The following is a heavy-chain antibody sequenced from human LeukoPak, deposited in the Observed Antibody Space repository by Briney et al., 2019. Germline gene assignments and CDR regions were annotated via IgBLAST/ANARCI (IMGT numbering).Heavy chain of an antibody. V-gene: IGHV3-48*01. CDR3: AREHDFWSGYYGY. CDR2: ISSSSSTI. D-gene: IGHD3-3*01. CDR1: GFTFSSYS. J-gene: IGHJ4*02. Sequence: PGGSLRLSCAASGFTFSSYSMNWVRQAPGKGLEWVSYISSSSSTIYYADSVKGRFTISRDNAKNSLYLQMNSLRAEDTAVYYCAREHDFWSGYYGYWGQGTLVTVSS.